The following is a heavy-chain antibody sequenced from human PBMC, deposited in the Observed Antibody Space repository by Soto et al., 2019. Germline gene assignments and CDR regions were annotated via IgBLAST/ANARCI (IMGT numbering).Heavy chain of an antibody. J-gene: IGHJ2*01. CDR2: MSERSGPP. Sequence: PVGSLRLSGAASGFNFRKFAMSWVRQAPGKGLGWVSGMSERSGPPLYADSVKGRFTISRDNSKSTLYLEMNNLRPEDTAVYYCAKDKDNTDYYWIFDLWGRGTPVTVSS. CDR1: GFNFRKFA. D-gene: IGHD4-17*01. V-gene: IGHV3-23*01. CDR3: AKDKDNTDYYWIFDL.